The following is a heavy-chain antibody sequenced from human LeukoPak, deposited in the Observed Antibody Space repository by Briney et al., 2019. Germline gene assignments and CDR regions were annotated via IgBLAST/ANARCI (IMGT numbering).Heavy chain of an antibody. Sequence: GGSLRLSCAASGLTFSTFFMIWVRLAPGKRLEWVANINKDGTERYYADSVKGRFTISRDNTKNLLYLQMTSLRAEDTAMYYWGGALGWIWDNWGQGTPVTVSS. CDR1: GLTFSTFF. CDR3: GGALGWIWDN. J-gene: IGHJ4*02. V-gene: IGHV3-7*03. D-gene: IGHD5-12*01. CDR2: INKDGTER.